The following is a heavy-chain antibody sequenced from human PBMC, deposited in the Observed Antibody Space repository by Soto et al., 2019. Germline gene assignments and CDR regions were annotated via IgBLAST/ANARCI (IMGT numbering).Heavy chain of an antibody. CDR3: ARDIMGTNYYYYGMDV. CDR2: IYYSGST. CDR1: GGSITSYY. V-gene: IGHV4-59*01. J-gene: IGHJ6*02. Sequence: SETLSLTCTVSGGSITSYYWSWIRQPPGKGLEWIGYIYYSGSTNYNPSLKSRVTISVDTSKNQFSLKLSSVTAADTAVYYCARDIMGTNYYYYGMDVWGQGTTVTVSS. D-gene: IGHD2-8*01.